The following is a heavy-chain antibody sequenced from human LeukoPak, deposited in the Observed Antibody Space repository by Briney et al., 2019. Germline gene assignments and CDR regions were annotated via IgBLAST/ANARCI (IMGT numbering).Heavy chain of an antibody. V-gene: IGHV3-48*01. CDR1: GFTFSSYS. CDR2: ISSSSSTI. D-gene: IGHD2-21*02. Sequence: PGGSLRLSCAASGFTFSSYSMNWVRQAPRQGLEWVSYISSSSSTIYYADSVKGRFTISRDNAKNSLYLQMNSLRAEDTAVYYCARGVTYFDYWGQGTLVTVSS. J-gene: IGHJ4*02. CDR3: ARGVTYFDY.